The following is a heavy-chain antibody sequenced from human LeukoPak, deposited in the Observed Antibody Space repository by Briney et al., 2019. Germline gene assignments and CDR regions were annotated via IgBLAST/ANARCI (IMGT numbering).Heavy chain of an antibody. V-gene: IGHV3-74*01. CDR1: GFTFSSYW. D-gene: IGHD6-13*01. CDR2: INSDGSST. Sequence: PGGSLRLSCAASGFTFSSYWMHWVRQAPGKGLVWVSRINSDGSSTSYADSVKGRFTISRDNAKNTLYLQMNSLRAEDTAVYYCARAGIAAAGTTYFDYWGQGTLVTVSS. CDR3: ARAGIAAAGTTYFDY. J-gene: IGHJ4*02.